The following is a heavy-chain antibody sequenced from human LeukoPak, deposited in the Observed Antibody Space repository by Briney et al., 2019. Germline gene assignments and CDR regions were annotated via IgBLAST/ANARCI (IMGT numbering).Heavy chain of an antibody. Sequence: ASVKVSFQASGYTFTCYYMHWVRQAPGQGREWMGWINPNSGGTNYAQKFQGRVTMTRDTSISTAYMELSRLRSDDTAVYYCASRQWDSSSWYVNYWGQGTLVTVSS. J-gene: IGHJ4*02. CDR1: GYTFTCYY. CDR2: INPNSGGT. CDR3: ASRQWDSSSWYVNY. V-gene: IGHV1-2*02. D-gene: IGHD6-13*01.